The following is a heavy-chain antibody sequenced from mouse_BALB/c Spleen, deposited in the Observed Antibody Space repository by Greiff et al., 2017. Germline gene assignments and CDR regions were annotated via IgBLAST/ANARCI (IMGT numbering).Heavy chain of an antibody. J-gene: IGHJ4*01. Sequence: EVKLMESGGGLVQPGGSRKLSCAASGFTFSSFGMHWVRQAPEKGLEWVAYISSGSSTIYYADTVKGRFTISRDNHKNTLFLQMTSLRSEDTAMYYCARYTVYAMDYWGQGTSVTVSS. CDR3: ARYTVYAMDY. D-gene: IGHD1-1*01. CDR1: GFTFSSFG. CDR2: ISSGSSTI. V-gene: IGHV5-17*02.